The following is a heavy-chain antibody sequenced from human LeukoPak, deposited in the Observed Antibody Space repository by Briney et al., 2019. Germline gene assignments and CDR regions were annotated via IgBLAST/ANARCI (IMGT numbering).Heavy chain of an antibody. CDR1: GYTFTGYY. Sequence: ASVKVSCKASGYTFTGYYMHWVRQAPGQGLEWMGWINPNSGGTNYAQKFQGWVTMTRDTSISTAYMELSRLRSDDTAVYYCARGGPIVGGGSLLGSFGYWGQGTLVTVSS. J-gene: IGHJ4*02. D-gene: IGHD2-15*01. CDR2: INPNSGGT. V-gene: IGHV1-2*04. CDR3: ARGGPIVGGGSLLGSFGY.